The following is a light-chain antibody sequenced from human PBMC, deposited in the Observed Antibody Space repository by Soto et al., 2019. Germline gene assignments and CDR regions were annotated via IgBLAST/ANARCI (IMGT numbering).Light chain of an antibody. V-gene: IGLV2-11*01. CDR3: CSYVTTPEI. CDR1: SSDVDDYRY. Sequence: QSALFQTRSVSGSPGQLITISCTGTSSDVDDYRYVSWYQQYPGKAPKLVIYDGTKRPSGVPDRFSGSNSGNTASLTISGLQAEDEADYYCCSYVTTPEIFGTGTKVTVL. CDR2: DGT. J-gene: IGLJ1*01.